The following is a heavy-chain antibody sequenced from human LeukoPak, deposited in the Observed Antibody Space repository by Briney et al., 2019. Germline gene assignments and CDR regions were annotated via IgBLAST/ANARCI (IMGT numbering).Heavy chain of an antibody. CDR2: ISLSSAAT. Sequence: PGRTLRLSRGPSGFTFTSDTMTCVPQAPGKGVGWVSVISLSSAATYSANSAKGRFTISRDNSKNTLYLQLNSRRAEDTAIYYCARTPTVTQGPYYFDYWGQGTLVSVSS. CDR3: ARTPTVTQGPYYFDY. CDR1: GFTFTSDT. J-gene: IGHJ4*02. D-gene: IGHD4-17*01. V-gene: IGHV3-23*01.